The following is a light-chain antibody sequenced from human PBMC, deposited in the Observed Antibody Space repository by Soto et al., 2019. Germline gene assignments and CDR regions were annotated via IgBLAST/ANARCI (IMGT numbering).Light chain of an antibody. CDR3: QQYNSWPHT. CDR1: QTISNN. CDR2: GIS. Sequence: EVVMTQSPTTLSVSPGERVTLSCRASQTISNNLAWYRKKPGQAPSLLIYGISTRATGLPARFSGSGSGTEFTLTISSLQSDDYAHYCCQQYNSWPHTFGQGTKLEIK. V-gene: IGKV3-15*01. J-gene: IGKJ2*01.